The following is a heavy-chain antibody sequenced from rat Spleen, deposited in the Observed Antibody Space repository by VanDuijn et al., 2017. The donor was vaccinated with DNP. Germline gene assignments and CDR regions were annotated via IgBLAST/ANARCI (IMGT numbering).Heavy chain of an antibody. J-gene: IGHJ1*01. CDR3: ARRRLPYWYFDF. Sequence: QVQLQQSGAEPAKPGSSVKISCKASSYTFTTYYITWIKQTTGQGLEYIGYINTGSGGTNYNEKFRGKATLTVDTSSNTAFMQLSSLTPDDSAVYYCARRRLPYWYFDFWGPGTMVTVSS. CDR2: INTGSGGT. D-gene: IGHD1-4*01. V-gene: IGHV1-43*01. CDR1: SYTFTTYY.